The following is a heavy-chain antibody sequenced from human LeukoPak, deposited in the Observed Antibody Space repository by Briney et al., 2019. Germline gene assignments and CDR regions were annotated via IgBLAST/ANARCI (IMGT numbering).Heavy chain of an antibody. Sequence: ASVKVSCKASGYTFTGYYMHWVRQAPGQGLEWKGRINPNSGGTNYAQKFQGRVTMTRDTSISTAYMELSRLRSDDTAVYYCARAVLDSSGWHFDYWGQGTLVTVSS. D-gene: IGHD6-19*01. CDR1: GYTFTGYY. V-gene: IGHV1-2*06. CDR3: ARAVLDSSGWHFDY. CDR2: INPNSGGT. J-gene: IGHJ4*02.